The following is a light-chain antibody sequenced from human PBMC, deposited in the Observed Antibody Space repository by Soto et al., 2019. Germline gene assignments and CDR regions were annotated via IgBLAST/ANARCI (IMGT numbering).Light chain of an antibody. J-gene: IGKJ4*01. CDR1: QSVGSN. CDR2: RAS. V-gene: IGKV3-15*01. CDR3: QQYHNWPPLT. Sequence: EIVITQSPATLSVSPGESATLSCRASQSVGSNLAWYQQKPGQAPRLLIYRASTRVTGIPARFSGSGSGTEFTLTISSLQSEDFANYYCQQYHNWPPLTFGGGTKVEIK.